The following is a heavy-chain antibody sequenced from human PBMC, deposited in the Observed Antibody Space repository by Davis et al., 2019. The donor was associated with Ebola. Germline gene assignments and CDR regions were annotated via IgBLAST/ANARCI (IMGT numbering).Heavy chain of an antibody. CDR1: GYAFTTSG. CDR3: ARDRSVTEALLFGF. V-gene: IGHV1-18*01. J-gene: IGHJ4*02. CDR2: ISTYNGNT. Sequence: ASVKVSCKASGYAFTTSGISWVRQAPGQGLEWMGWISTYNGNTYYAQKFQGRVTMTTDTSTNTAYMELRSLRSDDTAVYYCARDRSVTEALLFGFWGQGTLVTVSS.